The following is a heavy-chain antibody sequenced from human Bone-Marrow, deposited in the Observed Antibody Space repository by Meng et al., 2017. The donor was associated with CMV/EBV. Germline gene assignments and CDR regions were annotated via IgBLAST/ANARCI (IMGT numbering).Heavy chain of an antibody. CDR1: GGSISSSSYY. CDR2: IYYSGST. J-gene: IGHJ4*02. Sequence: SETLSLTCTVSGGSISSSSYYWGWIRQPPGKGLEWIGSIYYSGSTYYNSSLKSRVTMSVDTSKNQVSLKLNSVTAVDTAIYYCARTGDCTSTSCYTYFDFWGQGTPVTVSS. D-gene: IGHD2-2*02. V-gene: IGHV4-39*07. CDR3: ARTGDCTSTSCYTYFDF.